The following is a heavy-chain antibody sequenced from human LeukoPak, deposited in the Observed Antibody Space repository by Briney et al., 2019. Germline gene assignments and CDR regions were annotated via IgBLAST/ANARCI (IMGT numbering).Heavy chain of an antibody. V-gene: IGHV4-39*07. CDR1: GGSISSSSYY. D-gene: IGHD2-8*01. CDR2: IYYSGST. Sequence: SETLSLTCTVSGGSISSSSYYWGWIRQPPGKGLEWIGSIYYSGSTYYNPSLKSRVTISVDTSKNQFSLKLSSVTAADTAVYYCARGQMAIDAFGIWGQGTMVTVSS. J-gene: IGHJ3*02. CDR3: ARGQMAIDAFGI.